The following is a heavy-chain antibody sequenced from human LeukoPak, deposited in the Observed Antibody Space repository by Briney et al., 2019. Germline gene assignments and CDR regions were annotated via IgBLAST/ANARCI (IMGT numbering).Heavy chain of an antibody. CDR1: GFTLSDYA. CDR3: ARGRAEAANDY. V-gene: IGHV3-30*14. D-gene: IGHD6-19*01. CDR2: ISKDGSDK. J-gene: IGHJ4*02. Sequence: GALRLSCAASGFTLSDYAMHWVRQAPGKGLEWVAVISKDGSDKYYPGSVKGRFTISRDSSKNTLYLQMNSLRAEDTAMYYCARGRAEAANDYWGQGTLVSVSS.